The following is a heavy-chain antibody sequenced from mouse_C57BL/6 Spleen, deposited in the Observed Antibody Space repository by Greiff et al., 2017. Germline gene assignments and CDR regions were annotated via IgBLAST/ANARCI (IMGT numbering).Heavy chain of an antibody. D-gene: IGHD1-1*01. V-gene: IGHV3-6*01. CDR3: AIDHYYGSSSYYFDY. J-gene: IGHJ2*01. CDR2: ISYDGSN. CDR1: GYSITSGYY. Sequence: EVKLMESGPGLVKPSQSLSLTCSVTGYSITSGYYWNWIRQFPGNKLEWMGYISYDGSNNYNQSLKNRISITRDTSKNKFFLKLNSVTTEDTSTYYCAIDHYYGSSSYYFDYWGQGTTLTVSS.